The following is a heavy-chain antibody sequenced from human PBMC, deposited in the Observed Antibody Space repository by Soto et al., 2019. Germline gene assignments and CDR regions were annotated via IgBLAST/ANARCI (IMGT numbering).Heavy chain of an antibody. D-gene: IGHD4-17*01. CDR1: GGTFSSYA. CDR2: IIPIFGTA. V-gene: IGHV1-69*13. CDR3: ARGDPPAFDYGASMFDY. Sequence: ASVKVSCKASGGTFSSYAISWVRQAPGQGLEWMGGIIPIFGTANYAQKFQGRVTITADESTSTAYMELSSLRSEDTAVYYCARGDPPAFDYGASMFDYWGQGTLVTVSS. J-gene: IGHJ4*02.